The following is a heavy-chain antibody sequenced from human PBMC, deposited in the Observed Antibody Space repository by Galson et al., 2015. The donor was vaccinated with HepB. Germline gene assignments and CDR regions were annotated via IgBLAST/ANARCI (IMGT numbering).Heavy chain of an antibody. CDR1: GFTFSSYR. J-gene: IGHJ6*02. CDR2: ISSSSSTI. Sequence: SLRLSCAASGFTFSSYRMNWVRQAPGKGLEWVSYISSSSSTIYYADSVKGRFTISRDNAKNSLYLQMNSLRAEDTAVYYCARDQDPRTPGNYYYGMDVWGQGTTVTVSS. V-gene: IGHV3-48*01. CDR3: ARDQDPRTPGNYYYGMDV.